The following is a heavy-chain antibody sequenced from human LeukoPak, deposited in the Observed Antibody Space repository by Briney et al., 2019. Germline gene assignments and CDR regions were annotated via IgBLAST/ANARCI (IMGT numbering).Heavy chain of an antibody. J-gene: IGHJ4*02. D-gene: IGHD3-22*01. CDR1: GFTFSSYA. CDR3: AKVRLVYERSGLGFDH. V-gene: IGHV3-23*01. CDR2: INVNAGRT. Sequence: GGSLRLSCAASGFTFSSYAMGWVRQAPGKGLEWLSAINVNAGRTFNADSVKGRFTISRDNSKNTVHLQMNSLRAEDTAVYYCAKVRLVYERSGLGFDHWGQGTLVTVSS.